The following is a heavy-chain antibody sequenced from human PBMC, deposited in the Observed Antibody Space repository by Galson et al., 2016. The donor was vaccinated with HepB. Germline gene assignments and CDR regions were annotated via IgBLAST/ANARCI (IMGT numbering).Heavy chain of an antibody. Sequence: SLRLSCATSGFTFGSVWMSWFRQAPGKGLEWVSSIDGSNDHIHYADSLKGRFTMSRDDAKNSLYLQMNSLRAEDTAVYFCGRGDAFDIWGHGTVVTVSA. V-gene: IGHV3-21*01. CDR3: GRGDAFDI. D-gene: IGHD3-10*01. CDR1: GFTFGSVW. CDR2: IDGSNDHI. J-gene: IGHJ3*02.